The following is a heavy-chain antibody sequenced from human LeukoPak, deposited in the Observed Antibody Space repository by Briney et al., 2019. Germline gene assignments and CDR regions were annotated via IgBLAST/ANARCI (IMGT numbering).Heavy chain of an antibody. D-gene: IGHD2-2*01. J-gene: IGHJ5*02. CDR3: ARGLDCSSTSCYDWFDP. V-gene: IGHV1-8*01. CDR1: GYTFTSYD. CDR2: MNPNSGNT. Sequence: GASVKVSCKASGYTFTSYDINWVRQATGQGLEWMGWMNPNSGNTGYAQKFQGRVIMTRNTSISTAYMELSSLRSEDTAVYYCARGLDCSSTSCYDWFDPWGQGTLVTVSS.